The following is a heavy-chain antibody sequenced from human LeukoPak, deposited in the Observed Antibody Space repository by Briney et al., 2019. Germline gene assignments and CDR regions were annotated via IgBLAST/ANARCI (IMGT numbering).Heavy chain of an antibody. CDR3: ARVSRTGEYYDFWSGWVYYYYMDV. J-gene: IGHJ6*03. CDR2: IKQDGSEK. CDR1: GFTFSTYW. D-gene: IGHD3-3*01. Sequence: GGSLRLSCAASGFTFSTYWMSWVRQAPGKGLEWVANIKQDGSEKYYVDSVRGRFTISKDNAKNSLYLQMNSLRAEDTALYYCARVSRTGEYYDFWSGWVYYYYMDVWGKGTTVTVSS. V-gene: IGHV3-7*03.